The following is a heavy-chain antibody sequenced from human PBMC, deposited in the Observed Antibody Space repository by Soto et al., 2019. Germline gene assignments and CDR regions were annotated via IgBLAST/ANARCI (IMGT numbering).Heavy chain of an antibody. CDR2: INPNSGGT. J-gene: IGHJ5*02. V-gene: IGHV1-2*04. Sequence: ASVKVSCKASGYTFTGYYMHWVRQAPGQGLEWMGWINPNSGGTNYAQKFQGWVTMTRDTSISTAYMELTSLTSEDSAVYYCARDQSGIGWYVVWFDPWGQGTLVTVSS. CDR1: GYTFTGYY. D-gene: IGHD6-19*01. CDR3: ARDQSGIGWYVVWFDP.